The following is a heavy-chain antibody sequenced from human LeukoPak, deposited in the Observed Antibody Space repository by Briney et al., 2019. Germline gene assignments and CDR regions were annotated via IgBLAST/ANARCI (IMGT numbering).Heavy chain of an antibody. V-gene: IGHV4-39*01. J-gene: IGHJ4*02. Sequence: SETLSLTCTVSGGSISSYYWGWIRQPPGKGLEWIGSIYYSGNTYYNASLKSQVSISIDTSKNQFSLRLTSVTAADTAVYYCARQTGSGLFILPGGQGTLVTVSS. D-gene: IGHD3/OR15-3a*01. CDR1: GGSISSYY. CDR2: IYYSGNT. CDR3: ARQTGSGLFILP.